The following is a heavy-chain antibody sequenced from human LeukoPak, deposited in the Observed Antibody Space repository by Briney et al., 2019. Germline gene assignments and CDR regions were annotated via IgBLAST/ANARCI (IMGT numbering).Heavy chain of an antibody. CDR2: ISTTSSTI. V-gene: IGHV3-48*02. CDR1: GFTFSSYG. Sequence: PGGSLRLSCAASGFTFSSYGMNWVRQAPGKGLEWVSYISTTSSTIYYADSVKGRFTMSRDNAKNSLYPQMDSLRDEDTAVYYCARGKEKWLDHFDYWGQGSLVTVSS. CDR3: ARGKEKWLDHFDY. J-gene: IGHJ4*02. D-gene: IGHD6-19*01.